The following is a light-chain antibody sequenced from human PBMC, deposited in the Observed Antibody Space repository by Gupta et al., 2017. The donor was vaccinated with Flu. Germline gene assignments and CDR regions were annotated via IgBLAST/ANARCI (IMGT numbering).Light chain of an antibody. CDR1: SGSVSTSYY. Sequence: QTVVTQEPSFSVSPGGTVTLTCGLSSGSVSTSYYPNWFQQTPGQAPRTLIYNTYARSSGVPDRFSGSIRGDKAALTITGAQAEDESDYYCLLYMGDGIWVFGGGTKLTVL. CDR3: LLYMGDGIWV. V-gene: IGLV8-61*01. J-gene: IGLJ3*02. CDR2: NTY.